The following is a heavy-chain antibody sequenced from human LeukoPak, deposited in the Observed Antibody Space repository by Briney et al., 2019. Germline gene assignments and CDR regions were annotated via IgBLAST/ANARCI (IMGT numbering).Heavy chain of an antibody. D-gene: IGHD6-13*01. V-gene: IGHV1-69*05. Sequence: GASVKVSCXASGGTFSSYAISWVRQAPGQGLEWMGRIIPIFGTANCAQKFQGRVTITTDESTSTAYMELSSLRSEDTAVYYCARSSLAAAGYYFDYWGQGTLVAVSS. CDR1: GGTFSSYA. CDR2: IIPIFGTA. CDR3: ARSSLAAAGYYFDY. J-gene: IGHJ4*02.